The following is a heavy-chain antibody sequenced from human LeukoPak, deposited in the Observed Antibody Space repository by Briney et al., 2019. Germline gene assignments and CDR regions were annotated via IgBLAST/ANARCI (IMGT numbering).Heavy chain of an antibody. CDR2: ISYDGSNK. V-gene: IGHV3-30-3*01. D-gene: IGHD6-19*01. CDR1: GFTFSSYA. Sequence: GGSLRLSCAASGFTFSSYAMHWVRQAPGRGLEWVAVISYDGSNKYYADSVKGRFTISRDNSKNTLYLQMNSLRAEDTAVYYCARGYSSGWYYFDYWGQGTLVTVSS. J-gene: IGHJ4*02. CDR3: ARGYSSGWYYFDY.